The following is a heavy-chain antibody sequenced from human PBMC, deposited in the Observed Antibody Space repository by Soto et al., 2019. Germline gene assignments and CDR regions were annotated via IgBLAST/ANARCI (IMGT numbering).Heavy chain of an antibody. J-gene: IGHJ3*02. D-gene: IGHD1-26*01. CDR3: ASRVGVNDAFEI. CDR2: IYPTDADT. Sequence: GESLKISCEGSGYSFTTHWIVWVRQMSGKGLEGMGIIYPTDADTRYSPSFQGQVTMSADKSICTAYLQWSSLKASDTATYYCASRVGVNDAFEIWGPGTLLTVSS. V-gene: IGHV5-51*01. CDR1: GYSFTTHW.